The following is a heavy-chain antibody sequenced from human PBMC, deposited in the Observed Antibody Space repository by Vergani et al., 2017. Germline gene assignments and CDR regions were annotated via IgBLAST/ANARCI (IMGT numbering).Heavy chain of an antibody. CDR3: ARRGRVWEVPSYFDY. V-gene: IGHV4-39*01. J-gene: IGHJ4*02. D-gene: IGHD1-26*01. CDR1: CGSISSSSYY. Sequence: QLQLQESGPGLVKPSETLSLTCTVSCGSISSSSYYWGWIRPPPGKGLEWIGGLYYSGSTYYNPSLKSRVTMSVDTSKNQFSLKLSSVTAADTAVYYWARRGRVWEVPSYFDYWGQGTLVTVSS. CDR2: LYYSGST.